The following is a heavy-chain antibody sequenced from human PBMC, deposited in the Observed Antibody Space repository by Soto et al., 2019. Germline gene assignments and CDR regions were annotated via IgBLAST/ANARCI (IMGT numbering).Heavy chain of an antibody. CDR1: GWSFSGYS. CDR2: INHSGST. J-gene: IGHJ6*02. D-gene: IGHD1-1*01. V-gene: IGHV4-34*01. Sequence: GTLTLTCAVYGWSFSGYSWSWIRQAPGKGLEWIGEINHSGSTNYNPSLKRRVTISVDTSKNKFSLKLSTVTAADKAVDYCARCNDDYYYGMDVWGQGTTVTVSS. CDR3: ARCNDDYYYGMDV.